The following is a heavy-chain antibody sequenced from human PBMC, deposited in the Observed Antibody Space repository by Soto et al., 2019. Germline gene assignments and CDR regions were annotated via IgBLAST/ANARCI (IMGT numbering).Heavy chain of an antibody. V-gene: IGHV3-48*02. J-gene: IGHJ6*02. CDR3: ARDCGQGYGMDD. Sequence: LRLSCAASGFTFINYNMNWVRQAPWKGLEGVSYISSRSSTIYYTDSVKGRFTISRDNAKNSLYLQMNSLRDEDTAVYYCARDCGQGYGMDDWGQGTTVTVSS. CDR2: ISSRSSTI. CDR1: GFTFINYN.